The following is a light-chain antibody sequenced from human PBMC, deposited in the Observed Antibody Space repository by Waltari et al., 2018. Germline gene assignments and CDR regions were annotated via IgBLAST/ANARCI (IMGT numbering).Light chain of an antibody. CDR1: SSNPGINF. CDR3: ASWDDSLNGHWV. CDR2: RND. Sequence: QSVLTQPPSASGTPGQRVTISCSGTSSNPGINFVTCYQQVPGTAPKLLIYRNDLRPSGVPDRFSASKSGTSASLAISGLQSEDEAEYYCASWDDSLNGHWVFGGGTKVTVL. V-gene: IGLV1-44*01. J-gene: IGLJ3*02.